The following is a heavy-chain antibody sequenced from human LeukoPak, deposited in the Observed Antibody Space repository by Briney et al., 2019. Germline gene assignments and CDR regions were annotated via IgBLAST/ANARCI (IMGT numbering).Heavy chain of an antibody. V-gene: IGHV3-23*01. CDR1: GFTFSSYA. CDR2: ISGSGDST. CDR3: AISGGYWAWAH. J-gene: IGHJ4*02. Sequence: GGSLGLSCAASGFTFSSYAMSWVRQAPGKGLEWVSGISGSGDSTYYADSVKGRFTISRDNSKNTFYLQMNSLRADDTAVYYCAISGGYWAWAHWGQGTLVTVSS. D-gene: IGHD1-26*01.